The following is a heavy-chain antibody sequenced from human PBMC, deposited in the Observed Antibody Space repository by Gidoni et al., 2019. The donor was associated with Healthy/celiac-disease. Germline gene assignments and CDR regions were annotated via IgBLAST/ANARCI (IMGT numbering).Heavy chain of an antibody. D-gene: IGHD2-15*01. V-gene: IGHV4-31*03. J-gene: IGHJ4*02. CDR3: ACRYCSGGSCYFRGNIYFDY. Sequence: HVPLPGSGPGLVQPSQTLSLTFTVSGCSISRGGYYWGWIRQHPGKGLEWIGYIYYSGSTYYNPSLKSRVTISVDTSKNQFSLKLSSVTAADTAVYYCACRYCSGGSCYFRGNIYFDYWGQGTLVTVSS. CDR2: IYYSGST. CDR1: GCSISRGGYY.